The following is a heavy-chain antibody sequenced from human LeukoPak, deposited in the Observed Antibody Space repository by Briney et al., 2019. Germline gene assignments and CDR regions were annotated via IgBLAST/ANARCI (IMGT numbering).Heavy chain of an antibody. V-gene: IGHV3-7*01. D-gene: IGHD1-1*01. Sequence: GGSLRLSCAASGFTFSSYWMSWVRQAPGKRLEWVANIKQDESEKYYVDSLKGRFTISRDNAKNSLYLQMNSLRAEDTAVYYCARDKIEGPTKLDYWGQGILVTVSS. CDR2: IKQDESEK. J-gene: IGHJ4*02. CDR1: GFTFSSYW. CDR3: ARDKIEGPTKLDY.